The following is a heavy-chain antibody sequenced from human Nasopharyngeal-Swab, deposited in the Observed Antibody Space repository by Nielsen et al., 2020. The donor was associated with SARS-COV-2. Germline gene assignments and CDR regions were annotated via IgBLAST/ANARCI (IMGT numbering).Heavy chain of an antibody. CDR3: AKDKGRFLEWLLCDY. CDR2: IIPIFGTA. Sequence: WVRQAPGQGLEWMGGIIPIFGTANYAQKFQGRVTITADKSTSTAYMELSSLRSEDTAVYYCAKDKGRFLEWLLCDYWGQETLVTVSS. D-gene: IGHD3-3*01. J-gene: IGHJ4*02. V-gene: IGHV1-69*06.